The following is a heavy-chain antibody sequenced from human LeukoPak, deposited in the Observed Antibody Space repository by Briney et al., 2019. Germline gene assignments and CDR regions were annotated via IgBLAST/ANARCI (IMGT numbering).Heavy chain of an antibody. CDR3: ARVEAHGYSDI. V-gene: IGHV4-59*01. CDR2: IYYRGTT. Sequence: SETLSFTCTVSGDSIIAYNWCWMRQGPGKGRAWLLYIYYRGTTNYNPSIKSRVTISVDTSKNQFYLRLSSVTAADTALYYCARVEAHGYSDIWGQGTMVTVSS. D-gene: IGHD5-24*01. J-gene: IGHJ3*02. CDR1: GDSIIAYN.